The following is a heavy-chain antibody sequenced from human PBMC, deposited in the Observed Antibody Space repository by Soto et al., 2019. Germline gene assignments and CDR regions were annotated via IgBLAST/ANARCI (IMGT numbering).Heavy chain of an antibody. D-gene: IGHD5-18*01. CDR2: IYYSGST. J-gene: IGHJ4*02. CDR1: GGSISSYY. CDR3: ARLGYSYGFDY. Sequence: SETLSLTCTVSGGSISSYYWSWIRQPPGKGLEWIGYIYYSGSTNYNPSLKSRVTISVDTSKNQFSLKLSSVTAADTAVYYCARLGYSYGFDYWGQGTLVTVSS. V-gene: IGHV4-59*08.